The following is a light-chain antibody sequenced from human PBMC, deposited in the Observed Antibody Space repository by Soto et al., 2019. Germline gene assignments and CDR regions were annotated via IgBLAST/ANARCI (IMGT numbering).Light chain of an antibody. CDR1: SSDVGGYNY. J-gene: IGLJ2*01. Sequence: QSALTQPASVSGSPGQSITISCSGTSSDVGGYNYVSWYQHFPGKAPKLMIFEVSNRPSGVSDRFSGSKSGNTASLTISGLQDEDEAEYYCSSYASSDTILFGGGTKLTVL. CDR3: SSYASSDTIL. CDR2: EVS. V-gene: IGLV2-14*01.